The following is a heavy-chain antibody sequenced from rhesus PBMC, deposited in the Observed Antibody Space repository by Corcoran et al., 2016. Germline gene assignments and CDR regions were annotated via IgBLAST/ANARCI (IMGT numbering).Heavy chain of an antibody. Sequence: EVQLVESGGGLVQPGGSLRLSCAASGFTFSSYWMHWVRQAPGKGLEWISAINRSGSSTYYADSVKGRFTISRENAKNTLYLQMDGLRAEDTAVYYCAGEIYFDYWGQGVLVTVSS. CDR3: AGEIYFDY. CDR1: GFTFSSYW. J-gene: IGHJ4*01. CDR2: INRSGSST. V-gene: IGHV3-14*01.